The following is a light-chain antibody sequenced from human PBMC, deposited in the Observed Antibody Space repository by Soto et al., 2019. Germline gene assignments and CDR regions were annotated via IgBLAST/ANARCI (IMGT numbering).Light chain of an antibody. CDR1: QTVSSS. Sequence: EVVLTQSPGTLSLSPGERATFSCRASQTVSSSFLAWYQQKRGQAPRLLIYGASSRATGIPARFSGSGSGTEFTLTISSLQSEDFAVYYCQQYNNWPPTFGQGTKVDIK. CDR3: QQYNNWPPT. V-gene: IGKV3-15*01. J-gene: IGKJ1*01. CDR2: GAS.